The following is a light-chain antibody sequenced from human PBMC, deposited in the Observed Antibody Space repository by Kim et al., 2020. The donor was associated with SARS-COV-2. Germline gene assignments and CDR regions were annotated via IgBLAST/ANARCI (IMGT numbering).Light chain of an antibody. CDR1: QSVSSSY. J-gene: IGKJ4*01. CDR2: GAS. Sequence: SPGERATPSCRASQSVSSSYLAWYQQKPGQAPRLLIYGASSRATGIPDRFSGSGSGTDFTLTISRLEPEDFAVYYCQQYGSSPLTFGGGTKVYIK. CDR3: QQYGSSPLT. V-gene: IGKV3-20*01.